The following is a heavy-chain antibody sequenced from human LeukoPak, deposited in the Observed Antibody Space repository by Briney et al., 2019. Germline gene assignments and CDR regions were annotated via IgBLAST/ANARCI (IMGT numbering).Heavy chain of an antibody. CDR1: GVSISSYY. CDR3: ARADSYVRYGMDV. V-gene: IGHV4-59*01. J-gene: IGHJ6*02. CDR2: IYYSGST. D-gene: IGHD3-10*02. Sequence: SETLSLTCTVSGVSISSYYWSWIRQPPGKGLEWIWYIYYSGSTNYNPSLKSRVTISVDTSKNQFSLKLSSVTAADTAVYYCARADSYVRYGMDVWGRGTTVTVSS.